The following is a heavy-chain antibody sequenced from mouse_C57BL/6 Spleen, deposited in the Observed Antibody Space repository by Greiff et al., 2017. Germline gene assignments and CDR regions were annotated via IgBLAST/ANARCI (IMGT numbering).Heavy chain of an antibody. Sequence: QVQLLQSGAELVKPGASVKLSCKASGYTFTSYWMHWVKQRPGQGLEWIGMIHPNSGSTNYNEKFKSRATLTVYKSSSTAYMQLSSLTSEDSAVYYCAREYPITAVGATNYYGCWGQGTTLTV. J-gene: IGHJ2*01. D-gene: IGHD1-1*01. V-gene: IGHV1-64*01. CDR1: GYTFTSYW. CDR2: IHPNSGST. CDR3: AREYPITAVGATNYYGC.